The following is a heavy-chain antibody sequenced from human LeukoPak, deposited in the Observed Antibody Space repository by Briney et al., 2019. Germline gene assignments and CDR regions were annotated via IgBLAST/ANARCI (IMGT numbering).Heavy chain of an antibody. V-gene: IGHV4-30-4*01. CDR3: ARDGTSPNGYYYYGMDV. CDR2: MYYSGSP. J-gene: IGHJ6*02. CDR1: GGSISSGDYY. Sequence: SETLSLTCTVSGGSISSGDYYWSWIRQPPGKGLEWIGYMYYSGSPYYNPSLKSRVTISVDTSKNQFSLKLSSVTAADTAVYYCARDGTSPNGYYYYGMDVWGQGTTVTVSS. D-gene: IGHD2-2*01.